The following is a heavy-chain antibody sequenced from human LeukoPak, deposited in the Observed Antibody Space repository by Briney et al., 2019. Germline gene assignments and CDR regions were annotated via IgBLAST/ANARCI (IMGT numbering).Heavy chain of an antibody. CDR2: ISDTGSSI. J-gene: IGHJ4*02. D-gene: IGHD3-10*01. CDR3: ARDRGYGWYGDLGY. CDR1: GFTFSSFS. V-gene: IGHV3-21*01. Sequence: GGSLRLSCAASGFTFSSFSMNWVRQAPGKGLEWVSSISDTGSSILYADSVRGRFTVSRDNAKNSLYLQMNSLRSEDTAVYFCARDRGYGWYGDLGYWGQGAAVIVSS.